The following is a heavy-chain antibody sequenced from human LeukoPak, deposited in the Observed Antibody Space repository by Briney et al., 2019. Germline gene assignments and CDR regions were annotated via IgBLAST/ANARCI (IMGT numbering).Heavy chain of an antibody. J-gene: IGHJ4*02. CDR1: GGSISSYY. Sequence: SETLSLTCTVSGGSISSYYWSWIRQPPGKGLEWIGYIYYSGSTNYNPSLKSRVTISVDTSKNPFSLKLSSVTAADTAVYYCARRGSDFWSGYYYFDYWGQGTLVTVSS. D-gene: IGHD3-3*01. CDR3: ARRGSDFWSGYYYFDY. CDR2: IYYSGST. V-gene: IGHV4-59*01.